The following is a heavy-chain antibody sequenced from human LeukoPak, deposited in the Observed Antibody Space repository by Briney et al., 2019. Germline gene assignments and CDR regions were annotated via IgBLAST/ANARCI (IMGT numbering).Heavy chain of an antibody. V-gene: IGHV7-4-1*02. J-gene: IGHJ3*02. CDR3: AREKQWLPTDAFDI. CDR2: INTNTENP. Sequence: GASVKVSCKASGYTFTGHAMNWVRQAPGQGLEWMGWINTNTENPTYAQGFTGRFVFSLDTSVSTAYLQISSLKAEDTAVYYCAREKQWLPTDAFDIWGQGTMVTVSS. CDR1: GYTFTGHA. D-gene: IGHD6-19*01.